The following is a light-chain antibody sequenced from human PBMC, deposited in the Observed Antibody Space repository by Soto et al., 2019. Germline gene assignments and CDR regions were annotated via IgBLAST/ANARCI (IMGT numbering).Light chain of an antibody. CDR3: QQYSTYST. V-gene: IGKV1-5*03. CDR2: KAS. J-gene: IGKJ5*01. Sequence: DIQMTQSPSTLSASVGDRVIITCRASQSISSWLAWYQQKPGKAPKLLIYKASSLESGVPSRFSGSGCGTEFTLTISSLQPDDFATYYCQQYSTYSTFGQGTRLEIK. CDR1: QSISSW.